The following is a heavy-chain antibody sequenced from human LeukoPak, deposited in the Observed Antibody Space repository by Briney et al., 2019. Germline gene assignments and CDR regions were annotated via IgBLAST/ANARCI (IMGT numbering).Heavy chain of an antibody. CDR1: GGSISSANYY. CDR3: ARGGGGYYYVY. D-gene: IGHD5-12*01. CDR2: ISYSGST. Sequence: ASETLSLTCTVSGGSISSANYYWNWIRQPPGRGLEWIGYISYSGSTHHNPSLKSRAPISGHTAKNQFSLKLTSMNAADTAVYHCARGGGGYYYVYWGQGTLVTVSS. V-gene: IGHV4-30-4*01. J-gene: IGHJ4*02.